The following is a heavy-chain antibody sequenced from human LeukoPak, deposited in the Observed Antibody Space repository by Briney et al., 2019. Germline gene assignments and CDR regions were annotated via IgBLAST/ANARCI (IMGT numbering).Heavy chain of an antibody. CDR2: ISYVGSNK. D-gene: IGHD6-13*01. CDR3: ARESDPYSSSWYAF. V-gene: IGHV3-30-3*01. J-gene: IGHJ4*02. Sequence: GGSLRLSCAASGFTFSSYAMHWVRQAPGKGLEWVAVISYVGSNKYYADSVKGRFTISRDNSKNTLYLQMNSLRAEGTAVYYCARESDPYSSSWYAFWGQGTLVTV. CDR1: GFTFSSYA.